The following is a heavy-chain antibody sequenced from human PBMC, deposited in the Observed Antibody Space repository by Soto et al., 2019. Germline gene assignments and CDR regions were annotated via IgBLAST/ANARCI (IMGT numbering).Heavy chain of an antibody. Sequence: EVQLLESGGDLQQPGGSLRLSCAASGFTLSSYAMNWVRQTPGKGLQWVSAISGSGGNTYYADSVKGRFTISRDNSKNTLYLQMNGLTVEDTAMYYCAKEPTAVDPRDLFGGNPPADYWGQGALVTVSS. CDR3: AKEPTAVDPRDLFGGNPPADY. D-gene: IGHD2-15*01. CDR1: GFTLSSYA. CDR2: ISGSGGNT. V-gene: IGHV3-23*01. J-gene: IGHJ4*02.